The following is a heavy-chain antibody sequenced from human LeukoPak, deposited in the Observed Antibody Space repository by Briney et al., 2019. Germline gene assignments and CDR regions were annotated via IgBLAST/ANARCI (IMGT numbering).Heavy chain of an antibody. CDR1: GYTFTSYD. CDR3: ASALRIVGATTRSLPDY. Sequence: WASVKVSCKSSGYTFTSYDINWVRQATGQGLEWMGWMNPNSGNTGYAQKFQGRVTITRNTSISTASMELSSLRSEDTAVYYFASALRIVGATTRSLPDYWGQGTLVTVSS. CDR2: MNPNSGNT. V-gene: IGHV1-8*03. D-gene: IGHD1-26*01. J-gene: IGHJ4*02.